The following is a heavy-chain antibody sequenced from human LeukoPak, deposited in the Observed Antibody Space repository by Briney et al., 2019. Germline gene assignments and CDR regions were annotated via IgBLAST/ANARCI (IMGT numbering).Heavy chain of an antibody. Sequence: GGSLRLSCAASGFRFGNYGMHWVRQAPGKGLEWVAVMSDDGRNKYYADSVRGRFTISRDNSKNMLYLQMNNLRPEDTAVYHCAKDTDTATIIYWYFDLWGRGTLVTVSS. CDR2: MSDDGRNK. CDR3: AKDTDTATIIYWYFDL. J-gene: IGHJ2*01. CDR1: GFRFGNYG. V-gene: IGHV3-30*18. D-gene: IGHD5-18*01.